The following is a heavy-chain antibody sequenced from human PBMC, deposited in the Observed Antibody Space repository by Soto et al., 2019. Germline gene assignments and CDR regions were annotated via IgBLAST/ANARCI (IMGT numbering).Heavy chain of an antibody. CDR2: ISGSGGST. CDR3: AKDPRIAAAGTSSYYFDY. V-gene: IGHV3-23*01. Sequence: GGSLRLSCAAAGFTFSSYAMSWVRQAPGKGLEWVSAISGSGGSTYYADSVKGRFTISRDNSKNTLYLQMNSLRAEDTAVYYCAKDPRIAAAGTSSYYFDYWGQGTPVTVSS. CDR1: GFTFSSYA. J-gene: IGHJ4*02. D-gene: IGHD6-13*01.